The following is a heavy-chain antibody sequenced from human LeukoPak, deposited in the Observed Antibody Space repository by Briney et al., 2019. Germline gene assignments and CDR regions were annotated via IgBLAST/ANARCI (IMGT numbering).Heavy chain of an antibody. Sequence: PPETLSLTCTVSGGSISSSSYYWGWIRQPPGKGLEWIGSIYYSGSTYYNPSLKSRVTISVDTSKNQFSLKLSSVTAADTAVYYCASRRAVAAYYYYYMDVWGKGTTVTVSS. D-gene: IGHD6-19*01. V-gene: IGHV4-39*01. CDR1: GGSISSSSYY. CDR2: IYYSGST. CDR3: ASRRAVAAYYYYYMDV. J-gene: IGHJ6*03.